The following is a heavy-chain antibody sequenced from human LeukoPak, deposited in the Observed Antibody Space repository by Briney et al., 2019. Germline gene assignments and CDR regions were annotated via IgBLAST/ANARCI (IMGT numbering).Heavy chain of an antibody. CDR2: ISSSSSYI. D-gene: IGHD3-3*01. CDR1: GFTFSSYS. CDR3: ARDPSEGTYYDFWSGYYSLSNYFDY. V-gene: IGHV3-21*01. Sequence: GGSLRLSCAASGFTFSSYSMNWVRQAPGKGLEWVSSISSSSSYIYYADSVKGRFTISRDNAKNSLYLQMNSLRAEDTAVYYCARDPSEGTYYDFWSGYYSLSNYFDYWGQGTLVTVSS. J-gene: IGHJ4*02.